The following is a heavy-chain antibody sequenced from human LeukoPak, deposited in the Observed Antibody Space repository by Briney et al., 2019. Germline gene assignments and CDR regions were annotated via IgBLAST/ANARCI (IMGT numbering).Heavy chain of an antibody. D-gene: IGHD1-26*01. CDR1: GFTFRNYG. V-gene: IGHV3-21*01. J-gene: IGHJ6*03. Sequence: GGTLRLSCAASGFTFRNYGMSWVRQTPGQGLEWVSSITSGSSHIYYADSVKGRFTISRDNAKSSLYLQMNSLRAEDTAVYYCARDPYSGSYGADYYYYMDVWGKGTTVTISS. CDR2: ITSGSSHI. CDR3: ARDPYSGSYGADYYYYMDV.